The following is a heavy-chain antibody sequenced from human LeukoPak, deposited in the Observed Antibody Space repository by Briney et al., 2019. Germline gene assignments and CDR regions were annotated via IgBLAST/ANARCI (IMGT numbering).Heavy chain of an antibody. J-gene: IGHJ4*02. CDR3: ASAYPNYYDSSGLDPPHFDY. Sequence: SVKVSCKASGGTFSSYAISWVRQAPGQGLEWMGRIIPILGIANYAQKFQGRVTITADKSTSTAYMELSSLRSEDTAVYYCASAYPNYYDSSGLDPPHFDYWGQGTLVTVSS. V-gene: IGHV1-69*04. CDR1: GGTFSSYA. CDR2: IIPILGIA. D-gene: IGHD3-22*01.